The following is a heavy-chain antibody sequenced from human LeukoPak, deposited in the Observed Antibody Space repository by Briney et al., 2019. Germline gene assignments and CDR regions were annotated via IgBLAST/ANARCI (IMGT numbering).Heavy chain of an antibody. CDR2: ISYDGSNK. J-gene: IGHJ6*02. Sequence: PGGSLRLSCAASGFTFSSYAMHWARQAPGKGLEWVAVISYDGSNKYYADSVKGRFTISRDNSKNTLYLQMNSLRAEDTAVYYCARDSYGMDVWGQGTTVTVSS. V-gene: IGHV3-30-3*01. CDR3: ARDSYGMDV. CDR1: GFTFSSYA.